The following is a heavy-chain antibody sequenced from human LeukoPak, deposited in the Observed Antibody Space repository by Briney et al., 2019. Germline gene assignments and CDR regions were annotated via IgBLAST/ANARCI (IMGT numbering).Heavy chain of an antibody. V-gene: IGHV4-34*01. CDR2: INHSGST. D-gene: IGHD3-22*01. CDR3: ARLLTYYYDSSEEPFDY. Sequence: SETLSLTCAVYGGSFSGYYWSWIRQPPGKGLEWIGEINHSGSTNYNPSLKSRVTISVDTSKNQFSLKLGSVTAADTAVYYCARLLTYYYDSSEEPFDYWGQGTLVTVSS. J-gene: IGHJ4*02. CDR1: GGSFSGYY.